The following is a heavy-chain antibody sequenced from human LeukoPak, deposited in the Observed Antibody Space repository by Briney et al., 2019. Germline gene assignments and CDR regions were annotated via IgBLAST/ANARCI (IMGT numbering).Heavy chain of an antibody. Sequence: PSETLSLTCTVSGGSISSSSYYWGWIRQPPGKGLEWVGSIYYSGRTYNNPSLKSRVTISVDTSKNQFSLKLSSVTAADTAVYYCARGLISGAFDYWGQGTLVTVSS. CDR3: ARGLISGAFDY. V-gene: IGHV4-39*01. J-gene: IGHJ4*02. CDR1: GGSISSSSYY. CDR2: IYYSGRT. D-gene: IGHD3-16*01.